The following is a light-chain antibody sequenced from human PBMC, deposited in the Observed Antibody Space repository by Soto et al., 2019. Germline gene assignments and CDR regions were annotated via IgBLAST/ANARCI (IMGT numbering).Light chain of an antibody. CDR1: SSDVGDYNY. J-gene: IGLJ2*01. V-gene: IGLV2-14*03. CDR3: SSYTTTNTL. CDR2: DVS. Sequence: QSVLTQPASVSGSPGQSFTISCTATSSDVGDYNYVSWYQQHPGKAPKLMIYDVSHRPSGVSNRFSGPKSGNTASLTISGLQAEDEAEYYCSSYTTTNTLFGGGTKLTVL.